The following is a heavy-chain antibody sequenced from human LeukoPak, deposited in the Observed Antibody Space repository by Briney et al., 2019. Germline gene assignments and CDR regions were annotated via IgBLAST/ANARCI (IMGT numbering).Heavy chain of an antibody. CDR2: MNPNSGNT. Sequence: ASVKVSCKASGYTFTSYDINWVRQATGQGLEWMGWMNPNSGNTGYAQKLQGRVTMTRNTSISTAYMELSSLRSEDTAVYYCAREGSGWYKYYYYGMDVWGQGTTVTVSS. D-gene: IGHD6-19*01. CDR1: GYTFTSYD. V-gene: IGHV1-8*01. CDR3: AREGSGWYKYYYYGMDV. J-gene: IGHJ6*02.